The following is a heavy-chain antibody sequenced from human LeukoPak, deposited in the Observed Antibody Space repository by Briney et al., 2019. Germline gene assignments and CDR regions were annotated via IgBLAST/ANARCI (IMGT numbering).Heavy chain of an antibody. D-gene: IGHD6-13*01. CDR3: ARDQEQQPGC. J-gene: IGHJ4*02. V-gene: IGHV1-69*04. CDR1: GGTFSSYA. Sequence: GASVKVSCKASGGTFSSYAISWVRQAPGQGLEWMGRIIPILGIANYAQKFQGRVTITADKSTSTAYMELSSLRSDDTAVYYCARDQEQQPGCWGQGTLVTVSS. CDR2: IIPILGIA.